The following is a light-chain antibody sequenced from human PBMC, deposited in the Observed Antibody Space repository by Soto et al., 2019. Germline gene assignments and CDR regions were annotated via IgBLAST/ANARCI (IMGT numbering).Light chain of an antibody. J-gene: IGKJ1*01. CDR2: GPS. Sequence: VWTQSGCAVSXXPREXATVXXRXSQSISSTSLTWYQHKPGYAPRLLMYGPSFRATGIPDRFIGSGSGTDFTLVISRLEPQDFALYYCHHFDMSRIAFGQ. CDR1: QSISSTS. CDR3: HHFDMSRIA. V-gene: IGKV3-20*01.